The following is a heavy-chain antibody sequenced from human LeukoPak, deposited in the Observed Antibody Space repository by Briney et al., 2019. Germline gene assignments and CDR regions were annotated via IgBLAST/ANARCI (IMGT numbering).Heavy chain of an antibody. CDR3: ARSSSSWYSAAFDI. CDR2: IYYSGST. J-gene: IGHJ3*02. D-gene: IGHD6-13*01. Sequence: SETLSLTCTVSGGSISSYYWSWIRQPPGKGLEWIGYIYYSGSTNYNPSLKSRVTISVDTSKNQFSLKLSSVTAADTAVYYCARSSSSWYSAAFDIWGQGTMVTVSS. CDR1: GGSISSYY. V-gene: IGHV4-59*12.